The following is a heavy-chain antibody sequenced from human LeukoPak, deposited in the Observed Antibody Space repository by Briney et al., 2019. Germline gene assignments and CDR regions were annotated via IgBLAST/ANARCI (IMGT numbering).Heavy chain of an antibody. CDR1: GFVFSDYS. CDR3: ARVNTWGFDF. J-gene: IGHJ4*02. D-gene: IGHD7-27*01. CDR2: IRGSGSGSGSGM. Sequence: PGGSLRLSCAASGFVFSDYSMNWVRQAPGKGLEWVSNIRGSGSGSGSGMSYVDSVKGRFTISSDNAKTSLYLQVSSLRAEDTAFYYCARVNTWGFDFWGQGALVTVSS. V-gene: IGHV3-48*04.